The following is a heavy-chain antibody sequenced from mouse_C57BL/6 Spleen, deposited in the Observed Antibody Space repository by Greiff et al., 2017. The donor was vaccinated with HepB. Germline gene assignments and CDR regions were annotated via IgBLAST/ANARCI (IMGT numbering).Heavy chain of an antibody. V-gene: IGHV1-66*01. CDR1: GYSFTSYY. J-gene: IGHJ3*01. CDR3: ARDDGYSPFAY. D-gene: IGHD2-3*01. CDR2: IYPGSGNT. Sequence: VQLQQSGPELVKPGASVKISCKASGYSFTSYYIHWVKQRPGQGLEWIGWIYPGSGNTKYNEKFKGKATLTADTSSSTAYMQLSSLTSEDSAVYYCARDDGYSPFAYWGQGTLVTVSA.